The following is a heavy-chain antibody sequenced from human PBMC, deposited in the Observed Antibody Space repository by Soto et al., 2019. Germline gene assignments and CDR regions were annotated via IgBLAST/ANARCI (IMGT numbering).Heavy chain of an antibody. Sequence: GASVKVSCKASRGAFSSCAISWVRQAPEQGLEWMGGIIPIFGTANYAQKFQGRVTITADESTSTAYMELSSLRSEDTAVYYCARDRTTPYGDYHSWFDPWGQGTLVTVSS. V-gene: IGHV1-69*13. CDR2: IIPIFGTA. CDR3: ARDRTTPYGDYHSWFDP. D-gene: IGHD4-17*01. J-gene: IGHJ5*02. CDR1: RGAFSSCA.